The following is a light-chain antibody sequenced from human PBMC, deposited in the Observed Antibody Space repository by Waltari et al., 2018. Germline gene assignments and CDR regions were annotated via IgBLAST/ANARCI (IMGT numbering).Light chain of an antibody. CDR2: RNN. CDR1: SSNIGSNY. CDR3: AAWDDSLSGPKV. V-gene: IGLV1-47*01. J-gene: IGLJ2*01. Sequence: QSVLTQPPSASGTPGPRVTIYCSGSSSNIGSNYVYWYQQLPGTAPKLLIYRNNQRPSGVPDRFSGSKSGTSASLAISGLRSEDEADYYCAAWDDSLSGPKVFGGGTKLTVL.